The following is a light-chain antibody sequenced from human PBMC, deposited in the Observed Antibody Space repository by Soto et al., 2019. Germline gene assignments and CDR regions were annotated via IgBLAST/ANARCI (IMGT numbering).Light chain of an antibody. CDR2: KAS. V-gene: IGKV1-5*03. J-gene: IGKJ1*01. Sequence: DIPMNQSPSTLSWFVGDRVTITCLASQTISSWLAWYQQKPGKAPKLLIYKASTLKSGVPSRFSGSGSGTEFTLTISSLQPDDFATYYCQQYSNFPWTFGQGTKVDIK. CDR3: QQYSNFPWT. CDR1: QTISSW.